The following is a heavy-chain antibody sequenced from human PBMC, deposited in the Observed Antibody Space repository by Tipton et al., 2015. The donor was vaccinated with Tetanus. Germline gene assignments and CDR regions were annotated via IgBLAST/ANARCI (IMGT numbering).Heavy chain of an antibody. CDR2: TTPIFGTA. D-gene: IGHD1-26*01. CDR3: ARDLKNTMGAAPSRDAYHV. Sequence: SGAEVKKPGSSVKVSCRASGGTFSGHVISWGRQAPGKGLEWMGGTTPIFGTAEYAQRLQGRVTVTADESTGAAYMELRSLRFEDTDVYYCARDLKNTMGAAPSRDAYHVWGQGTMVIVSS. V-gene: IGHV1-69*01. CDR1: GGTFSGHV. J-gene: IGHJ3*01.